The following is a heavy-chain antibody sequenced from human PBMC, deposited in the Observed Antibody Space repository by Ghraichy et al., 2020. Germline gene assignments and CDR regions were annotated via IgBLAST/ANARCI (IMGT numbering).Heavy chain of an antibody. CDR2: IYYSGST. V-gene: IGHV4-39*01. D-gene: IGHD3-3*01. J-gene: IGHJ6*03. Sequence: SETLSLTCTVSGGSISSSSYYWGWIRQPPGKGLEWIGSIYYSGSTYYNPSLKSRVTISVDTSKNQFSLKLSSVTAADTAVYYCARVGYDFWSGYFQGQAQDYYYYYMDVWGKGTTVTVSS. CDR1: GGSISSSSYY. CDR3: ARVGYDFWSGYFQGQAQDYYYYYMDV.